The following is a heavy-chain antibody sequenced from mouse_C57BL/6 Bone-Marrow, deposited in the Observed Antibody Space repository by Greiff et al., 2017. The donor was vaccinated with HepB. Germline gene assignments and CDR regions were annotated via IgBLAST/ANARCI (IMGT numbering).Heavy chain of an antibody. CDR3: ARSEPPYYGSSYDAMDY. Sequence: VQLQQSGAELVKPGASVKLSCKASGYTFTSYWMHWVKQRPGRGLEWIGRIDPNSGGTKYNEKFKSKATLTVDKPSSTAYMQLSSLTSEDSAVYYCARSEPPYYGSSYDAMDYWGQGTSVTVSS. CDR1: GYTFTSYW. V-gene: IGHV1-72*01. D-gene: IGHD1-1*01. CDR2: IDPNSGGT. J-gene: IGHJ4*01.